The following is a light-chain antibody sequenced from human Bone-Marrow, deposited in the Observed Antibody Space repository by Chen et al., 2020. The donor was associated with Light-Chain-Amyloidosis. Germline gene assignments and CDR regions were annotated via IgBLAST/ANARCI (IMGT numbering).Light chain of an antibody. J-gene: IGKJ2*01. CDR2: KAS. Sequence: DIRMTQSPPTLSASVGDRVTITCRASQDIGDWLAWFQQKPGKAPNLLIYKASNLQRVVPSRFTGSGSGTEFTLTIDSLQPDDFALYFCQQYKSYTFTFGQGTQL. CDR3: QQYKSYTFT. CDR1: QDIGDW. V-gene: IGKV1-5*03.